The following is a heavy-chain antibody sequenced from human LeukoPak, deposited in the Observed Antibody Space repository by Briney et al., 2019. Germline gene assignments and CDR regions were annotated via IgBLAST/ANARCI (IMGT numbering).Heavy chain of an antibody. V-gene: IGHV1-24*01. CDR3: ATVTDKGFLFDP. CDR1: GYTLTELS. D-gene: IGHD2/OR15-2a*01. J-gene: IGHJ5*02. CDR2: FDPEDGET. Sequence: ASVKVSCKVSGYTLTELSMRWVRQAPGKGLEWMGGFDPEDGETIYAQKFQGRVTMTEDTSTDTAYMELSSLRSEDTAVYYCATVTDKGFLFDPWGQGTLVTVSS.